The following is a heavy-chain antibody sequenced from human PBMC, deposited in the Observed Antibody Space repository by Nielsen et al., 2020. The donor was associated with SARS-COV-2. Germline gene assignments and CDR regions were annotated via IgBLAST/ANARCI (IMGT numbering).Heavy chain of an antibody. CDR3: ARTPFWSGDSTYGMDV. CDR2: IGFSGSTI. V-gene: IGHV3-11*01. J-gene: IGHJ6*02. CDR1: GFTFTTYA. Sequence: GESLNISCAASGFTFTTYAMSWVRQAPGKGLEWVSYIGFSGSTIYYADSVKGRFTISRDNAKNSLYLQMSSLRAEDTAVYYCARTPFWSGDSTYGMDVWGQGTTVTVSS. D-gene: IGHD3-3*01.